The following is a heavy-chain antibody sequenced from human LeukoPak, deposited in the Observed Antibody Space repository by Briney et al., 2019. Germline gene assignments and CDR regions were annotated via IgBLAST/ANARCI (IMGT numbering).Heavy chain of an antibody. Sequence: GGSLRLSCAASGFTFSSYSMNWVRQAPGKGLEWVSAISSSSSYIYYADSVKGRFTISRDNAKNSLYLQMNSLIGEDTAVYYCARGRGWYQGDYWGQGTPVTVSS. V-gene: IGHV3-21*01. J-gene: IGHJ4*02. CDR3: ARGRGWYQGDY. D-gene: IGHD6-19*01. CDR1: GFTFSSYS. CDR2: ISSSSSYI.